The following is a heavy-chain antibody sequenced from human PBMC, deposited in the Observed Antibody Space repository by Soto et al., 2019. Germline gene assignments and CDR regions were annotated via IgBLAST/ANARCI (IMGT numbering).Heavy chain of an antibody. D-gene: IGHD3-22*01. V-gene: IGHV3-21*01. CDR2: ISSSSSYI. J-gene: IGHJ5*02. CDR3: ARDRGTMIVATGFDP. CDR1: GFTFSSYS. Sequence: GGSLRLSCAASGFTFSSYSMNWVRQAPGKGLEWVSSISSSSSYIYYADSVKGRFTISRDNAKNSLYLQMNSLRAEDTAVYYCARDRGTMIVATGFDPWGQGTLVTVS.